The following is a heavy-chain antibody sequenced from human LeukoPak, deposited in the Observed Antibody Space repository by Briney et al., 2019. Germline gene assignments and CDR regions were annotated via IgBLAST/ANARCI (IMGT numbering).Heavy chain of an antibody. CDR3: ARVTNPMVRGTTTNGPNDY. D-gene: IGHD3-10*01. CDR1: GGSFSGYY. CDR2: INHSGST. V-gene: IGHV4-34*01. J-gene: IGHJ4*02. Sequence: SETLSLTCAVYGGSFSGYYWSWIRQPPGKGLEWIGEINHSGSTNYNPSLKSRVTISVDTSKNQFSLKLSSVTAADTAVYYCARVTNPMVRGTTTNGPNDYWGQGTLVTVSS.